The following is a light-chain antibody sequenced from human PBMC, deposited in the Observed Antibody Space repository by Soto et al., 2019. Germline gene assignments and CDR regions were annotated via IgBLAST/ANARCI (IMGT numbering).Light chain of an antibody. J-gene: IGLJ7*01. Sequence: QSALTQPASVSGSPGQSITISCTGTNSNVGNYNLVSWYQQHPGNAPKLMIYEGSKRPSGVSNRFSGAKSGNTASLTISWLQAEDEADYYCCSYAGSSTLVFGGGTQLTVL. CDR1: NSNVGNYNL. CDR3: CSYAGSSTLV. CDR2: EGS. V-gene: IGLV2-23*01.